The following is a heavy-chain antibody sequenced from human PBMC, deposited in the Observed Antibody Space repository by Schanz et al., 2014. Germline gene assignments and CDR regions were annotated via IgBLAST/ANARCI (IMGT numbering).Heavy chain of an antibody. CDR2: ISQSSGLS. CDR3: ARATSSGGWVDS. V-gene: IGHV3-11*06. J-gene: IGHJ4*02. D-gene: IGHD6-19*01. CDR1: GFSISDYY. Sequence: QEQLVESGGGLVKPGGSLSLSCAASGFSISDYYMSWIRQPPGKGLEWLSYISQSSGLSNTADSVKGRFTTSRDNAKNSLYLHMNTVRDEESAVSYCARATSSGGWVDSWGQGTLVTVSS.